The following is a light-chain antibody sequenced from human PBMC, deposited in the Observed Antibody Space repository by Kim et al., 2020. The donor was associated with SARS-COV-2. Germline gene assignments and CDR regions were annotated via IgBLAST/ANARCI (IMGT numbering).Light chain of an antibody. J-gene: IGKJ2*01. CDR2: DAS. CDR1: QSISSW. Sequence: DIQMTQSPSTLSASVGDRVTITCRASQSISSWLAWYQQKPGKAPKLLIYDASSLESGVPSRFSGSGSGTEFTLTISSLQPDDFATYYCHQYNSYTPYIFGQGTKLEI. V-gene: IGKV1-5*01. CDR3: HQYNSYTPYI.